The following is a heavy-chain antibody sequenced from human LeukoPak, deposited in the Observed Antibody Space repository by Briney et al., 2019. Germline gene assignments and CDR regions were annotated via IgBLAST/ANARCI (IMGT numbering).Heavy chain of an antibody. CDR1: GGSISSSSYY. CDR3: ARDGGVHMPYYFDY. Sequence: SETLSLTCTVSGGSISSSSYYWGWIRQPPGKGLEWIGSIYYSGSTYYNPSLKSRVTISVDTSKNQFSLNLSSVTAADTAVYYCARDGGVHMPYYFDYWGQGTLVTVSS. D-gene: IGHD3-16*01. V-gene: IGHV4-39*07. CDR2: IYYSGST. J-gene: IGHJ4*02.